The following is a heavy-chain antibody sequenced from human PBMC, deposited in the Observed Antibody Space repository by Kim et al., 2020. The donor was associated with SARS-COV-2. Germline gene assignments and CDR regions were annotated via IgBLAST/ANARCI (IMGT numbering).Heavy chain of an antibody. D-gene: IGHD2-15*01. J-gene: IGHJ1*01. CDR1: GFTFSSYG. V-gene: IGHV3-33*06. CDR2: IWYDGSNK. CDR3: AKERYCSGGSCYSGYFQH. Sequence: GGSLRLSCAASGFTFSSYGMHWVRQAPGKGLEWVAVIWYDGSNKYYADSVKGRFTISRDNSKNTLYLQMNSLRAEDTAVYYCAKERYCSGGSCYSGYFQHWGQGTLVTVSS.